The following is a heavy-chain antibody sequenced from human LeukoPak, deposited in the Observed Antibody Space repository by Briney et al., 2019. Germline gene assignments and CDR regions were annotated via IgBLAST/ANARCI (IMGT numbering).Heavy chain of an antibody. CDR3: AKSYYDFWSGYPAGPNFDY. CDR1: GFTFSSYA. CDR2: ISGSGGST. Sequence: GGSMRLSCAAYGFTFSSYAMSWVRQAPGKGLEWVSAISGSGGSTYYADSVKGRFTISRDNSKNTLYLQMNSLRAEDTAVYYCAKSYYDFWSGYPAGPNFDYWGQGTLVTVSS. D-gene: IGHD3-3*01. J-gene: IGHJ4*02. V-gene: IGHV3-23*01.